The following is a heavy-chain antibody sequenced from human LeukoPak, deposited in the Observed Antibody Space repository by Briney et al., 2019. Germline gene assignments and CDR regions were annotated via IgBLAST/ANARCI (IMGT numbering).Heavy chain of an antibody. J-gene: IGHJ4*02. V-gene: IGHV3-33*06. CDR2: IWYDGSNK. D-gene: IGHD6-19*01. CDR3: AKVGAVAAVEN. Sequence: GRSLRLSCAASGFTFSSYGMHWVRQAPGKGLEWVAVIWYDGSNKYYADSVKGRFTISRDNSKNTLYLQMDGLRVEDTAVYYCAKVGAVAAVENWGQGTLVTVSS. CDR1: GFTFSSYG.